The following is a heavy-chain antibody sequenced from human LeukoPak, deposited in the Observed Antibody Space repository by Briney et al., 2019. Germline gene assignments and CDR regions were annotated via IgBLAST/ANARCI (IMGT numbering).Heavy chain of an antibody. D-gene: IGHD3-22*01. CDR2: IIPIFGTA. Sequence: SVKVSCKASGYTFTGYYMHWVRQAPGQGLEWMGGIIPIFGTANYAQKFQGRVTITTDESTSTAYMELSSLRSEDTAVYYCARGRRYYYDSSGPRIDAFDIWGQGTMVTVSS. CDR1: GYTFTGYY. V-gene: IGHV1-69*05. J-gene: IGHJ3*02. CDR3: ARGRRYYYDSSGPRIDAFDI.